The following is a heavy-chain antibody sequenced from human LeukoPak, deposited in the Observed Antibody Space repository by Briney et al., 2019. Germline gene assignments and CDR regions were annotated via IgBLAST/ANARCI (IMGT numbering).Heavy chain of an antibody. CDR2: SYYSGST. CDR3: ARGYYDSSGYYYFDY. V-gene: IGHV4-59*01. D-gene: IGHD3-22*01. J-gene: IGHJ4*02. Sequence: SETLSLTCTVSGGSISSYYWSWIRQPPGKGLEWIAYSYYSGSTNYNPSLKSRVTISVDTSKNQFSLKLSSVTAAATAVYYCARGYYDSSGYYYFDYWGQGTLVTVSS. CDR1: GGSISSYY.